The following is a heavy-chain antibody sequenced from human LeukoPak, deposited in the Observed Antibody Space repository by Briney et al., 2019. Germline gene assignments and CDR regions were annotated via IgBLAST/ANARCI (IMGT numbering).Heavy chain of an antibody. V-gene: IGHV3-23*01. J-gene: IGHJ4*02. Sequence: GGSLRLSCAASGFTFSSYAMSCVRQAPGKGLEWVSAISGSGGSTYYADSVKGRFTISRDNSKNTLYLQMNSLRAEDTAVYCCAKVSSGGWDYWGQGTLVTVSS. CDR2: ISGSGGST. CDR1: GFTFSSYA. D-gene: IGHD6-19*01. CDR3: AKVSSGGWDY.